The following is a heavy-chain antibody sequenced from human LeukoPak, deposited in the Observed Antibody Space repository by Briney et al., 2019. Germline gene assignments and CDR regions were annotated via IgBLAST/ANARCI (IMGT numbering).Heavy chain of an antibody. CDR1: GYTSTSYG. J-gene: IGHJ6*04. V-gene: IGHV1-18*04. Sequence: GASVKVSCKASGYTSTSYGISWVRQAPGQGLEWMGWISAYNDNTNYAQKLQGRVTMTTDTSTSTAYMELRSLRSDDTAVYYCARGKLERRPYYYGMDVWGKGTTVTVSS. CDR3: ARGKLERRPYYYGMDV. CDR2: ISAYNDNT. D-gene: IGHD1-1*01.